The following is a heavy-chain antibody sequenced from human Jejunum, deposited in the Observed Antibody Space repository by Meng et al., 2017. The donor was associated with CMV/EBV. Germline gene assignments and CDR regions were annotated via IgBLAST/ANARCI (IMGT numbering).Heavy chain of an antibody. CDR1: FTVSNYA. CDR3: AREGFGVDFYYYALDV. D-gene: IGHD3-3*01. J-gene: IGHJ6*02. CDR2: ITDSSGTT. V-gene: IGHV3-23*01. Sequence: FTVSNYAMSWVRPAPGKGLEWVSGITDSSGTTYYTDSVKGRFTISRDNSKNTLYLQMNSLRVEDTAVYYCAREGFGVDFYYYALDVWGQGTTVTVSS.